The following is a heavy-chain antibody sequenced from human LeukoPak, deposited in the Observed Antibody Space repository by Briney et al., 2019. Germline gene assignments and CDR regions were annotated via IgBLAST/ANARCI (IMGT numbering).Heavy chain of an antibody. V-gene: IGHV4-38-2*02. CDR3: ARDPLCDFWGGYLCPLDY. D-gene: IGHD3-3*01. Sequence: SETLSLTCTVSGYSISSGYYWGWIRQPPGKGLEWIGSIYHSGSTYYNPSLKSRVTISVDTSKNQFSLKLSSVTAADTAVYYCARDPLCDFWGGYLCPLDYWGQGTLVTVSS. CDR1: GYSISSGYY. CDR2: IYHSGST. J-gene: IGHJ4*02.